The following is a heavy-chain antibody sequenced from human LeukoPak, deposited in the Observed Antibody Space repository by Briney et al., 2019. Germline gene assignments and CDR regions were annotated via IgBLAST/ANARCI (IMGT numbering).Heavy chain of an antibody. CDR1: GFXFSDSA. CDR2: IRSKADNYAT. CDR3: TGGTTVTTLDY. D-gene: IGHD4-17*01. J-gene: IGHJ4*02. Sequence: PGGSLRLSCAASGFXFSDSAIHWVRQASGKGLKWVGRIRSKADNYATEFGASVKGRFTISRDDSKNTAYLQMNSLKTEDTAVYYCTGGTTVTTLDYWGQGTLVTVSS. V-gene: IGHV3-73*01.